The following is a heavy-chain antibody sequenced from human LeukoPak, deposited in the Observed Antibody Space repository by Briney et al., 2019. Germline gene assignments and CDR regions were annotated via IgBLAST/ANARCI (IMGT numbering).Heavy chain of an antibody. CDR1: GGSISSYY. Sequence: PSETLSLTCTVSGGSISSYYWGWLRQSPGKGLECIGYIHYTGSTNYNPSLKSRVTISVETSKNQFSLKLKSVTAADTAVYYCARGGYYGSGNDFRFDPWGQGTLVTVSS. J-gene: IGHJ5*02. CDR3: ARGGYYGSGNDFRFDP. V-gene: IGHV4-59*01. D-gene: IGHD3-10*01. CDR2: IHYTGST.